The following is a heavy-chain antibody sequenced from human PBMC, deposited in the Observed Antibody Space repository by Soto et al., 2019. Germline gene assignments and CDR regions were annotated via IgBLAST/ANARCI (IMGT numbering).Heavy chain of an antibody. V-gene: IGHV3-74*03. CDR1: GFSFSNSW. Sequence: EVQLVESGGGLVQPGGSLRLSCAASGFSFSNSWMHWVRQAPEKGLLWVSGINSDASTTTYADSVKGRFTISRDNAKNTLYLQMNSLRADDTAVYYCVRDGGQWGQGTLVTVSS. D-gene: IGHD3-16*01. J-gene: IGHJ4*02. CDR2: INSDASTT. CDR3: VRDGGQ.